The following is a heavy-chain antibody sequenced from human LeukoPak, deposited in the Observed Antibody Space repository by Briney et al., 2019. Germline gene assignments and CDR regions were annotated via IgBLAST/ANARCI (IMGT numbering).Heavy chain of an antibody. D-gene: IGHD2-2*02. CDR1: GFTFSSYW. Sequence: GGSLRLSCAASGFTFSSYWMHWVRQAPGKGLVWVSRINSDGSSTSYADSVKGRFTISRDNAKNTLYLQMNSLRAEGTAVYYCARGDCSSTSCYTFDPWGQGTLVTVSS. CDR2: INSDGSST. J-gene: IGHJ5*02. V-gene: IGHV3-74*01. CDR3: ARGDCSSTSCYTFDP.